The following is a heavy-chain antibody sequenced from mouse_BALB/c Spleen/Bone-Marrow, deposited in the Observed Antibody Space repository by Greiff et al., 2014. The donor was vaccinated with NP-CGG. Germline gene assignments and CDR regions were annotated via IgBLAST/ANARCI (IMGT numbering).Heavy chain of an antibody. V-gene: IGHV2-6-7*01. D-gene: IGHD2-10*02. CDR2: IWGDGST. CDR3: AREGPYGNYARDY. CDR1: GFSLTGYG. J-gene: IGHJ4*01. Sequence: QVQLQQSGPGLVAPSQSLSIACTVSGFSLTGYGVNWVRQPPGKGLEWLGMIWGDGSTDYNSALKSRLSIGKDNSKSQVFLKMNSLQTDDAARYYCAREGPYGNYARDYWGQGTSGTVSS.